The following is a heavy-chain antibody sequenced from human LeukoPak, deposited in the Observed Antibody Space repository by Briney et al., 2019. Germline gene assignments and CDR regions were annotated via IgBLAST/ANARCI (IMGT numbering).Heavy chain of an antibody. CDR1: VFSFSTHA. J-gene: IGHJ4*02. V-gene: IGHV3-NL1*01. CDR3: ATRDRNNGVDY. Sequence: GGSLRLSCAASVFSFSTHAMDSVRQAPGRGLEWVSIIYSGGDTSYLDSVKGRFTISRDKTKNTVYLQMNSLRAEATAAYYCATRDRNNGVDYWGQGTQVTVSS. CDR2: IYSGGDT. D-gene: IGHD2-8*01.